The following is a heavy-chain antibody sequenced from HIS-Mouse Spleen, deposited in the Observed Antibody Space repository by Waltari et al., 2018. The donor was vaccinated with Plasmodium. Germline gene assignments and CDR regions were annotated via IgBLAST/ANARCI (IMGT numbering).Heavy chain of an antibody. Sequence: EVQLVESGGGLVKPGGSLRLSCAASGFPFSSYSMTWVRPAPGKGLEWVSSISSSSSYIYYADSVKGRFTISRDNAKNSLYLQMNSLRAEDTAVYYCARDPQVNDWYFDLWGRGTLVTVSS. J-gene: IGHJ2*01. V-gene: IGHV3-21*01. CDR2: ISSSSSYI. CDR3: ARDPQVNDWYFDL. CDR1: GFPFSSYS.